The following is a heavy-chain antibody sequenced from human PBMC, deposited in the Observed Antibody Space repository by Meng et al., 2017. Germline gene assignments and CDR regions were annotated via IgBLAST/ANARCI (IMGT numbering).Heavy chain of an antibody. J-gene: IGHJ4*02. V-gene: IGHV1-24*01. D-gene: IGHD4-17*01. Sequence: ASVKVSCKVSGYTLTELSMHWVRQAPGKGLEWMGGFDPEDGETIYAQKFQGGVTMTEDTSTDTAYMELSSLRSEDTAVYYCATAASYGDYDPWGYWGQGTLVTVSS. CDR1: GYTLTELS. CDR3: ATAASYGDYDPWGY. CDR2: FDPEDGET.